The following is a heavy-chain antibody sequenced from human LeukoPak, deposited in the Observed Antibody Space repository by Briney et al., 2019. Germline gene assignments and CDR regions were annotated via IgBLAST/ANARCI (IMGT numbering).Heavy chain of an antibody. J-gene: IGHJ4*02. CDR1: GFTFSSYA. CDR3: ANIGSAPLRYFDWFHRQWGYFDY. V-gene: IGHV3-23*01. Sequence: SGGSLRLSCAASGFTFSSYAMSWVRQAPGKGLEWVSAISGSGGSTFSADSVKGRFTISRDNSKNTLYLQMNSLRAEDTAVYYCANIGSAPLRYFDWFHRQWGYFDYWGQGTLVTVSS. D-gene: IGHD3-9*01. CDR2: ISGSGGST.